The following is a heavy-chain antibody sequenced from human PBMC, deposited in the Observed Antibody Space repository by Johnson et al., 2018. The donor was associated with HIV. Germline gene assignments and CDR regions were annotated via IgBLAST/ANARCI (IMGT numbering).Heavy chain of an antibody. CDR3: AKGLGSSDAFDI. J-gene: IGHJ3*02. D-gene: IGHD3-16*01. V-gene: IGHV3-23*04. Sequence: VQLVESGGGLVQPGGSLRLSCAASGFTVSSNYMSWVRQAQGKGLEWVSAISGSGGSTYYADSVKGRFTISRDNSKNTLYLQMNSLRAEDTAVYYCAKGLGSSDAFDIWGRGTKVTVSS. CDR1: GFTVSSNY. CDR2: ISGSGGST.